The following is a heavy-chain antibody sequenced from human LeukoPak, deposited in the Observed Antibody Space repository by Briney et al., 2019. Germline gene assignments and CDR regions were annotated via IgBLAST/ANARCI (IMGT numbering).Heavy chain of an antibody. CDR2: IYYSGGT. Sequence: PSETLSLTCTVSGGSISSTSYYWGWIRQPPGKGLEWIGSIYYSGGTYYNPSLKSRVTISEDRSKNQFSLKLTSVTAADTAVYYCARVREDLAADYWGQGTLVTVSS. CDR3: ARVREDLAADY. V-gene: IGHV4-39*07. CDR1: GGSISSTSYY. J-gene: IGHJ4*02. D-gene: IGHD6-13*01.